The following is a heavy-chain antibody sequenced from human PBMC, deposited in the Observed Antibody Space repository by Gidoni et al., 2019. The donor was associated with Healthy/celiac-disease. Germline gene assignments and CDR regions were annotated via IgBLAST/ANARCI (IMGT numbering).Heavy chain of an antibody. CDR3: ARTGYSYGPDAFDI. CDR2: IYTRGGT. V-gene: IGHV4-61*02. Sequence: QVQLQESGPGLVKPSQTLSLTCTGAGGHISSGSYSWSWLRPPAGKGLEWIGRIYTRGGTNYNPSLKSRVTISVDTSKNQFSLKLSSVTAADTAVYYCARTGYSYGPDAFDIWGQGTMVTVSS. CDR1: GGHISSGSYS. D-gene: IGHD5-18*01. J-gene: IGHJ3*02.